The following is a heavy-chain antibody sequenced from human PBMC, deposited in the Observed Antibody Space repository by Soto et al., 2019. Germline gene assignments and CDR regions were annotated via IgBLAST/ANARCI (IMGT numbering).Heavy chain of an antibody. CDR2: ISGSGGST. CDR3: AKSLQTGDSPAY. Sequence: GGSLRLSCAASGFTFSSYAMSWVRQAPGKGLEWVSAISGSGGSTYYADSVKGRFTISRDNSKNTLYLQMNSLRAKATAVYYCAKSLQTGDSPAYWGQGTLVTVSS. J-gene: IGHJ4*02. V-gene: IGHV3-23*01. CDR1: GFTFSSYA. D-gene: IGHD2-21*02.